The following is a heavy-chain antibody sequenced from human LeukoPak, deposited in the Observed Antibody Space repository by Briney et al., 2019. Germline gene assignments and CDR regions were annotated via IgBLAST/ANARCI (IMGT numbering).Heavy chain of an antibody. V-gene: IGHV3-33*01. CDR3: ARDLASASSSSSGDY. CDR2: IWYDGSNE. Sequence: GGSLRLSCAASRFTFRSYGMHWVRQAPGKGLDWVAVIWYDGSNEYYADSVKGRFTISRDNSKNTLYLQMNSLRAEDTAVYYCARDLASASSSSSGDYWGQGTLVTVSS. J-gene: IGHJ4*02. CDR1: RFTFRSYG. D-gene: IGHD6-6*01.